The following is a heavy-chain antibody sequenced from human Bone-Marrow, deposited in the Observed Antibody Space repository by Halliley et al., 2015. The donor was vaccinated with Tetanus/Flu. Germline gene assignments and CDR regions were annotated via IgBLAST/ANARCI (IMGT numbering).Heavy chain of an antibody. CDR3: ARRPGYSGVAFAH. Sequence: TLSLTCIVSGDFISTYYWNWIRQAPGKGLEWIGYIYYRGSTDTNPSLKSRVTMSVDTSKNQFSLKLSSVTAADTAVYYCARRPGYSGVAFAHWGQGKLVTLSS. J-gene: IGHJ4*02. CDR1: GDFISTYY. V-gene: IGHV4-59*08. CDR2: IYYRGST. D-gene: IGHD3-10*01.